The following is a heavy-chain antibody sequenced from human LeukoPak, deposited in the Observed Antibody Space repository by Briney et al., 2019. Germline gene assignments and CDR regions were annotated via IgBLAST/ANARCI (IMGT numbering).Heavy chain of an antibody. V-gene: IGHV1-69*04. CDR1: GGTFSSYA. D-gene: IGHD5-24*01. Sequence: SVTVSCKASGGTFSSYAISWVRQPPGQGLEWMGRIIPILGIANYAQKFQGRVTITADKSTSTAYMELSSLRSEDTAVYYCARDGYTDYYYYGMDVWGQGTTVTVSS. CDR3: ARDGYTDYYYYGMDV. J-gene: IGHJ6*02. CDR2: IIPILGIA.